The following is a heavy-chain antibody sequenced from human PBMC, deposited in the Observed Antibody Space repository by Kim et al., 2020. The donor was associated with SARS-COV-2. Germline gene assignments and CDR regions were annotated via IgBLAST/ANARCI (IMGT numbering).Heavy chain of an antibody. Sequence: GGSLRLSCAASGFSFTTYGMHWVRQAPGKGLEWVAVILYHGSSKYYAASVKGRFTISRDNAKKTLYLEMNSRRDEDTAVYYCARGDAPNVGYYYGMDVWGQGTTVTVSS. D-gene: IGHD2-2*01. J-gene: IGHJ6*01. CDR3: ARGDAPNVGYYYGMDV. CDR1: GFSFTTYG. CDR2: ILYHGSSK. V-gene: IGHV3-33*01.